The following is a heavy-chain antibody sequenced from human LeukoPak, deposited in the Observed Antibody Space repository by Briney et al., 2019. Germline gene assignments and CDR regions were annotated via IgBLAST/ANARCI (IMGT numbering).Heavy chain of an antibody. J-gene: IGHJ5*01. CDR2: INQSGST. D-gene: IGHD1-14*01. V-gene: IGHV4-34*01. CDR3: ARQSGITRRFDS. Sequence: PSETLSLTCAVSGVSFSSFYWSWIRQSPGKGLEWIGDINQSGSTNYNPSLKSRVTISRDMSKNQLSLKLSSVTAADTAVYYCARQSGITRRFDSWGQGTQVTVSS. CDR1: GVSFSSFY.